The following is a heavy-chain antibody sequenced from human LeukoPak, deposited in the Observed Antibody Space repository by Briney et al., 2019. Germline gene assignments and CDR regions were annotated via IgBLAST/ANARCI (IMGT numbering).Heavy chain of an antibody. Sequence: SETLSLTCIVSGGYISSSSYYWGWIRQPPGKGLEWTGSITDDRSTSYNPSLKSRVTISVDTSKNQFSLKLSSVTAADTAVYYCAMYRGLTMFDYWGQGTLVTVSS. CDR1: GGYISSSSYY. D-gene: IGHD3/OR15-3a*01. J-gene: IGHJ4*02. V-gene: IGHV4-39*01. CDR3: AMYRGLTMFDY. CDR2: ITDDRST.